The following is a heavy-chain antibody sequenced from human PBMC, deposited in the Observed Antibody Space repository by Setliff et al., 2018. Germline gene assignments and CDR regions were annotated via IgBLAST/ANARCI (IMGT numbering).Heavy chain of an antibody. Sequence: PSETLSLTCTVSGDSISSGYYYWAWIRQTPGKGLEWVGSLSFAGDAYYNPSLKSRVTMSLDTSKNQLSLRVKSVTAADTALYSCARDPGFRSGTWALDNWGQGTLVTVSS. CDR3: ARDPGFRSGTWALDN. D-gene: IGHD3-16*01. V-gene: IGHV4-39*07. CDR1: GDSISSGYYY. CDR2: LSFAGDA. J-gene: IGHJ4*02.